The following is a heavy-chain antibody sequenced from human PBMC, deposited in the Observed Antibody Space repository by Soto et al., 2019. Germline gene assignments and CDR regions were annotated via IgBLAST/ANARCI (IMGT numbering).Heavy chain of an antibody. D-gene: IGHD6-19*01. J-gene: IGHJ6*02. V-gene: IGHV1-69*02. CDR3: ARGSYSIDCYVFSGMDV. CDR2: IIPILGIA. Sequence: TAEVSCTASGGSFSSYSISWAGQAPGQGLERMGRIIPILGIANYAQKFQGRVTITADKSTSTAYMELSSLRSEDTAVYYCARGSYSIDCYVFSGMDVCGQGNTVTVSS. CDR1: GGSFSSYS.